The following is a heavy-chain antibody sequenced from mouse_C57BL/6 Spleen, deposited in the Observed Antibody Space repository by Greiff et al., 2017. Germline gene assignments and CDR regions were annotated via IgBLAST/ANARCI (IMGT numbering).Heavy chain of an antibody. Sequence: EVMLVESGGGLVKPGGSLKLSCAASGFTFSSYTMSWVRQTPEKRLEWVATISGGGGNTYYPDSVKGRFPISRDNAKNTLYLQMSSLRSEDTALYYCAREEVYYFDYWGQGTTLTVSS. V-gene: IGHV5-9*01. CDR3: AREEVYYFDY. CDR1: GFTFSSYT. CDR2: ISGGGGNT. J-gene: IGHJ2*01.